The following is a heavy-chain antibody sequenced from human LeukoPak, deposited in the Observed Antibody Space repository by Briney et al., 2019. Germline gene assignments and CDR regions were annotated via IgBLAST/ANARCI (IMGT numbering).Heavy chain of an antibody. D-gene: IGHD2/OR15-2a*01. CDR1: GFTFSRYG. V-gene: IGHV3-30*18. Sequence: GMSVRLSCAASGFTFSRYGMHWARQAPGKGLEWMAVISSDGSNKYYADSVKGRFTISRDNSENTLNLQMNSLKTEDTAVYYCAKGVDYSTTPYDYWGQGTLVTVSS. CDR3: AKGVDYSTTPYDY. CDR2: ISSDGSNK. J-gene: IGHJ4*02.